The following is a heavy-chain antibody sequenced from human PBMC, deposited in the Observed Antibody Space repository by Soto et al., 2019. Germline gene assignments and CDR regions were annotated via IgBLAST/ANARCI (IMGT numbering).Heavy chain of an antibody. CDR2: IGGRGTSA. V-gene: IGHV3-23*01. D-gene: IGHD3-22*01. Sequence: PGGSLRLSCAASGFSFSNYAMSWVRQAPGKGLEWLSGIGGRGTSAYYADSVKGRFAISRDNSENTVFLQLNSLSADDTAVYLCAKSSSVDSSGDFYDFWGQGTLVTVSS. J-gene: IGHJ4*02. CDR3: AKSSSVDSSGDFYDF. CDR1: GFSFSNYA.